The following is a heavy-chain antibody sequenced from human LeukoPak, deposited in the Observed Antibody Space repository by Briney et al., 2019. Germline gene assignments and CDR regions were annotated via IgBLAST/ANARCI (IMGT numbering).Heavy chain of an antibody. D-gene: IGHD3-10*01. Sequence: GGSLRLSCGASGFTFSSNWMSWVRQAPGKGLEWVANIKQDGSEKYYADSVKGRFTISRDNAKNSLYLQMNSLRVEDTAVYYCARVPAVRGVIDYYYGMDVWGQGTTVTVSS. V-gene: IGHV3-7*01. CDR2: IKQDGSEK. J-gene: IGHJ6*02. CDR1: GFTFSSNW. CDR3: ARVPAVRGVIDYYYGMDV.